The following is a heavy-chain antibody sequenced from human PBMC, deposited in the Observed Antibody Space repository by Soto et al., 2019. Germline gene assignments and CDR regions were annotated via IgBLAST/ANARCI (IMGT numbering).Heavy chain of an antibody. Sequence: VKVSCKASGGTFSSYTISWVRQAPGQGLEWMGRIIPILGIANYAQKFQGRVTITADKSTSTAYMELSSLRSEDTAVYYCAREREQWLVFDYWGQGTLVTVSS. V-gene: IGHV1-69*04. D-gene: IGHD6-19*01. CDR2: IIPILGIA. CDR3: AREREQWLVFDY. J-gene: IGHJ4*02. CDR1: GGTFSSYT.